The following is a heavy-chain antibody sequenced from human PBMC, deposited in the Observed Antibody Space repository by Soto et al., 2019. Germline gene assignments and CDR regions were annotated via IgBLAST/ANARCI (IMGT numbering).Heavy chain of an antibody. V-gene: IGHV3-49*04. CDR2: IRRNAYGGTT. J-gene: IGHJ4*02. D-gene: IGHD3-16*01. CDR3: TRASSLDFDF. CDR1: GFTFDDYA. Sequence: PGGSLRLSCTTSGFTFDDYALSWVRQAPGKGLEWVGFIRRNAYGGTTDYAASVKGRFTISRDDSKSIAYLQMNSLRTEDTALYYCTRASSLDFDFWGQGTLVTVSS.